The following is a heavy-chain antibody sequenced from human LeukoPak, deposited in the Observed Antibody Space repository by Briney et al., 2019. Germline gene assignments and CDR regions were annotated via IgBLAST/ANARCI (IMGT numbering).Heavy chain of an antibody. Sequence: PGGSLRLSCAASGFTFDNYGMNWVRQAPGKGLEWVSSINGIGGSTYYADSVKGRFTISRDNSKNTLYLQMNSLRAEDTAVYYCARANYDSSGYYPAAHFDYWGQGTLVTVSS. J-gene: IGHJ4*02. CDR1: GFTFDNYG. CDR3: ARANYDSSGYYPAAHFDY. V-gene: IGHV3-23*01. CDR2: INGIGGST. D-gene: IGHD3-22*01.